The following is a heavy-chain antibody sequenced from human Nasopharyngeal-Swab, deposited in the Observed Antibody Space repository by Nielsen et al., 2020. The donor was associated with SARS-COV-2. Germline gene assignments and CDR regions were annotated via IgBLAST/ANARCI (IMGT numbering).Heavy chain of an antibody. V-gene: IGHV3-23*01. CDR3: AGNMVRGVIFVRGFDP. CDR2: ISGSGGST. CDR1: GFTFSSYA. J-gene: IGHJ5*02. Sequence: GESLKISCAASGFTFSSYAMSWVRQAPGKGLEWVSAISGSGGSTYYADSAKGRFTISRDNSKNTLYLQMNSLRAEDTAVYYCAGNMVRGVIFVRGFDPWGQGTLVTVSS. D-gene: IGHD3-10*01.